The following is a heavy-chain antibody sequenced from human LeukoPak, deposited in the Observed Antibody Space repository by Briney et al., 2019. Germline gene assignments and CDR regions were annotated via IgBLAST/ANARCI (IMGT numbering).Heavy chain of an antibody. Sequence: SETLSLTCTVTGASITSNGYFWSWIRQPPGKGLEWIGNIYYNGDTYYKPSLKSRVTISVDTSKRQFSLRLNSVTAADTSVHYCARRHIIVAGPDHFDYWGLGTLVTVSS. CDR1: GASITSNGYF. CDR3: ARRHIIVAGPDHFDY. CDR2: IYYNGDT. J-gene: IGHJ4*02. V-gene: IGHV4-39*01. D-gene: IGHD5-12*01.